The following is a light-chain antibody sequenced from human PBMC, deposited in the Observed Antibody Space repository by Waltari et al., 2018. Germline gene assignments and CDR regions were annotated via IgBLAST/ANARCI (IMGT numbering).Light chain of an antibody. CDR2: RAS. CDR3: QQYHSYSYS. Sequence: DIEMTQSPSTLSASVGDRVTITCRASQRIGTYLAWYQQIPGKAPKRLIHRASTLESGVPSRFSGSGSGTEFTLTISSLQPDDFATFYCQQYHSYSYSFGQGTKLEI. CDR1: QRIGTY. V-gene: IGKV1-5*03. J-gene: IGKJ2*03.